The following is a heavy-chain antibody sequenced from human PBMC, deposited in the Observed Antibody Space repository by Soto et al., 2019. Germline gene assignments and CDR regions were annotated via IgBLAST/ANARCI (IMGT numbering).Heavy chain of an antibody. V-gene: IGHV1-3*01. J-gene: IGHJ4*02. CDR3: ARDSGFSGFEAD. D-gene: IGHD3-10*01. Sequence: VQLVQSGAEVKKHGASVKVSCKASGYNFTSYALHWVRQAPGQRLEWMGWINAGNGKTKYSQKFQGRVTITRDTSASTAYMELSSLRSEDTAVYYFARDSGFSGFEADWGQGTLVTVAS. CDR2: INAGNGKT. CDR1: GYNFTSYA.